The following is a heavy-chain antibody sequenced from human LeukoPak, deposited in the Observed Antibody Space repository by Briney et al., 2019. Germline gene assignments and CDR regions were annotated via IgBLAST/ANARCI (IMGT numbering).Heavy chain of an antibody. CDR1: GYTFTGYY. V-gene: IGHV1-69*13. D-gene: IGHD6-13*01. J-gene: IGHJ4*02. CDR2: IIPIFGTA. CDR3: ARGAYSSSWLFDY. Sequence: SVKVSCKASGYTFTGYYMHWVRQAPGQGLEWMGGIIPIFGTANYAQKFQGRVTITADESTSTAYMELSSLRSEDTAVYYCARGAYSSSWLFDYWGQGTLVTVSS.